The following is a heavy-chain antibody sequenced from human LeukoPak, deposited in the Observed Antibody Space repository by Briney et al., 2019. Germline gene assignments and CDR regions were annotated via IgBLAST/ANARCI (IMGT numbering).Heavy chain of an antibody. CDR1: GGSFSGYY. J-gene: IGHJ4*02. CDR3: ARAYGSGSYRIKGYFDY. Sequence: SETLSLTCAVYGGSFSGYYWSWIRQPPGKGLEWIGEINHSGSTNYNPSLKSRVTISVDTSKNQFSLKLSSVTAADTAAYYCARAYGSGSYRIKGYFDYWGQGTLVTVSS. CDR2: INHSGST. D-gene: IGHD3-10*01. V-gene: IGHV4-34*01.